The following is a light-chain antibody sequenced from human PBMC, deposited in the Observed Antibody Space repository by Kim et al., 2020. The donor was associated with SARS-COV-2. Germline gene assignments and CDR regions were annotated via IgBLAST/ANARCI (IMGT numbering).Light chain of an antibody. J-gene: IGKJ1*01. V-gene: IGKV3-15*01. CDR3: QQYSNWPRT. CDR2: GSS. Sequence: VFPGEGATLSCRASQSLSGNLAWYQQRPGQAPRLLIYGSSTRFTGIPGRFSGSGSGTEYTLSISSLQSEDSAVYYCQQYSNWPRTFGQGTKVDIK. CDR1: QSLSGN.